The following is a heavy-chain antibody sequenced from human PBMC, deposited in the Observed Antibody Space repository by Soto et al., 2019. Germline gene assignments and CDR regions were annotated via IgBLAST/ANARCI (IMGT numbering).Heavy chain of an antibody. Sequence: EVQLVESGGGLVKPGGSLRLSCAGSGFTFSNVWMNCVRQAPGKGLEWVGRIKSETDGGTIDYAAPVKGRFTISRDDSNHALYLQMNSLKTEDTATYYCTPLALKYNSDWYPLADWGQGTRVTVSS. CDR1: GFTFSNVW. CDR2: IKSETDGGTI. V-gene: IGHV3-15*07. CDR3: TPLALKYNSDWYPLAD. D-gene: IGHD6-19*01. J-gene: IGHJ4*02.